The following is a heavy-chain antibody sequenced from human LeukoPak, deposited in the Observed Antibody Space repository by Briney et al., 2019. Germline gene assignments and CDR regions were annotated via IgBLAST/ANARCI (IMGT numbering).Heavy chain of an antibody. D-gene: IGHD6-13*01. CDR3: LRISIWQVDY. CDR1: GFTFSSYW. V-gene: IGHV3-74*01. J-gene: IGHJ4*02. CDR2: INSDGSTT. Sequence: GGSLRLSCAASGFTFSSYWMHWVRQAPGKGLVWVSGINSDGSTTTYADSVKGRFTISRDNAKNTLYLQMNSLRAEDTAVYYWLRISIWQVDYWGQGTLVTVSS.